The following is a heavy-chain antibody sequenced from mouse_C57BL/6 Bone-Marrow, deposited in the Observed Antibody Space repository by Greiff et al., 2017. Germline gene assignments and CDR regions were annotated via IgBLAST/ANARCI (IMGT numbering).Heavy chain of an antibody. D-gene: IGHD2-3*01. V-gene: IGHV1-64*01. Sequence: QVQLQQSGAELVKPGASVKLSCKASGYTFTSYWMHWVKQRPGQGLEWIGMIHPNSGSTNYNEKFKSKATLTVDKSSSTAYMQLSSLTSEDSAVYYGAREGWLLKYYAMDYWGQGTSVTVSS. CDR1: GYTFTSYW. CDR3: AREGWLLKYYAMDY. CDR2: IHPNSGST. J-gene: IGHJ4*01.